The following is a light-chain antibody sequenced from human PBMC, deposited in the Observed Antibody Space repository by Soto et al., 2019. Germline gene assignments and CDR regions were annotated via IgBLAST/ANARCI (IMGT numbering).Light chain of an antibody. J-gene: IGKJ4*01. CDR1: QSVGSY. V-gene: IGKV3-11*01. CDR2: DTS. CDR3: QHRDNWPLT. Sequence: EIVLTQSPATLSLSPGEGATLSCRASQSVGSYLAWYQQKPGQAPRLLIYDTSNRATGIPARFRGSGSGTDFTLAISSLEPEDFAVYYCQHRDNWPLTFGGGTKVEI.